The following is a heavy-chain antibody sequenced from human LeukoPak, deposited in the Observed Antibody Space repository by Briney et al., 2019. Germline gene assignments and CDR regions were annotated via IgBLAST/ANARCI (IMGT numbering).Heavy chain of an antibody. CDR2: IYYTGST. D-gene: IGHD3-22*01. CDR1: GGSISNYY. J-gene: IGHJ2*01. Sequence: SETLSLTCTVYGGSISNYYWSWIRQPPGKGLEWIGYIYYTGSTNYNPSLKSRVTISVDTSKNQFSLKLSSVTAADTAVYYCARDRQDGSGYYWYFYLWGRGTLVTVSS. V-gene: IGHV4-59*01. CDR3: ARDRQDGSGYYWYFYL.